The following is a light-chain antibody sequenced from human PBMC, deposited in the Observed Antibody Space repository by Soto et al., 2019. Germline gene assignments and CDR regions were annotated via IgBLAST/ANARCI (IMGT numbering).Light chain of an antibody. V-gene: IGKV1-5*01. J-gene: IGKJ1*01. CDR1: QSISPY. CDR2: SAS. Sequence: DIQMTQSPSSLSASVGDRVTITCRASQSISPYLNWYQQKPGKAPNLLIYSASILESGVPSRFSGSGSETEFTLTISGLQPGDSATYYCQQYNSYSPTVGQGTKVDNK. CDR3: QQYNSYSPT.